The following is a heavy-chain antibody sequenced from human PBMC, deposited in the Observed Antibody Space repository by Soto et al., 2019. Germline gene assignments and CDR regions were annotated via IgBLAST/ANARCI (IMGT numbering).Heavy chain of an antibody. Sequence: VQRVEAGGGLVQPGGALRLSCAASGFTFSSYAMRWVRQAQGKGLEWVSAISGSGGSTYYADSVKGRFTISRDNSKNTLYLQMNSQIAKDTAVYYCSTHSRYSYYMDVWGKGTTVTVSS. V-gene: IGHV3-23*04. CDR3: STHSRYSYYMDV. D-gene: IGHD6-13*01. J-gene: IGHJ6*03. CDR1: GFTFSSYA. CDR2: ISGSGGST.